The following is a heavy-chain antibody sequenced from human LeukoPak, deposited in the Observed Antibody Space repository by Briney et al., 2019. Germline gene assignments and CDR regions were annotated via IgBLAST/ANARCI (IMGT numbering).Heavy chain of an antibody. CDR1: GFTFSSYS. CDR3: AKPGALDY. J-gene: IGHJ4*02. CDR2: ISSSSSYI. Sequence: PGGSLRLSCAASGFTFSSYSMNWVRQAPGKGLEWVSSISSSSSYIHYADSVKGRFTISRDNSKNTLYLQMNSLRAEDTAVYYCAKPGALDYWGQGTLVTVSS. D-gene: IGHD1-26*01. V-gene: IGHV3-21*01.